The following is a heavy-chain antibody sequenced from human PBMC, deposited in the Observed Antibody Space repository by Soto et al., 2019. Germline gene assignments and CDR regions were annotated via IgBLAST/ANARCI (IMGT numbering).Heavy chain of an antibody. CDR3: ASGLMAGTAY. CDR2: INAGNGNT. J-gene: IGHJ4*02. D-gene: IGHD6-19*01. CDR1: GYTFTDFH. Sequence: QVLLVQSGAEEKRPGASVKVSCEASGYTFTDFHIHWVRQAPGQGLEWMGWINAGNGNTKYSQKFQDRVTVTRDTSAHTAYMELSSLTSEDTAIYYCASGLMAGTAYWGQGTLVTVSS. V-gene: IGHV1-3*05.